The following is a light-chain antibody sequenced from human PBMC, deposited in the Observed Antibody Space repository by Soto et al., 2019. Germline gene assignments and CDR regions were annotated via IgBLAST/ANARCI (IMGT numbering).Light chain of an antibody. CDR2: GPS. V-gene: IGKV3-20*01. CDR1: QSVSSTY. CDR3: QRYDISPFP. J-gene: IGKJ2*01. Sequence: EIVLTQSPGTLSLSPGERATLSCRASQSVSSTYLAWYQQKPGQAPRLLIYGPSSRATGIPDRFSGSGSGTDFTLTISRLEPEDFAVYYCQRYDISPFPFGQGTKLEIK.